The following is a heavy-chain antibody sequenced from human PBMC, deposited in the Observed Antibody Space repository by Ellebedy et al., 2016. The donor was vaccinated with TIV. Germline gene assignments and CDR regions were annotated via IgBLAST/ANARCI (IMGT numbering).Heavy chain of an antibody. CDR1: GFTFSSFS. CDR3: ATGVVAGTFFDY. J-gene: IGHJ4*02. D-gene: IGHD6-19*01. Sequence: GESLKISCAASGFTFSSFSMKWVRQAPGKGLEWLSYISSGSSTRYYADSVKGRFTISRDNAKNALYLQMNSLRAEDTAVYYCATGVVAGTFFDYWGQGTLVTVSS. CDR2: ISSGSSTR. V-gene: IGHV3-48*01.